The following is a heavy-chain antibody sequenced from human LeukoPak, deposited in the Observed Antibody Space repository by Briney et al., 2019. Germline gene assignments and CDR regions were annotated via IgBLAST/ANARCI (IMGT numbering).Heavy chain of an antibody. CDR2: IYYSGST. D-gene: IGHD1-26*01. CDR1: GGSISSGDYY. Sequence: PSQTLSLTCTVSGGSISSGDYYWSWIRQPPGKGLEWIGYIYYSGSTYYNPSLKSRVTISVDTSKNQFSLKLSSVTAADTAVYYCARFYSGSYSPTLDASDIWGQGTMVTVSS. CDR3: ARFYSGSYSPTLDASDI. J-gene: IGHJ3*02. V-gene: IGHV4-30-4*08.